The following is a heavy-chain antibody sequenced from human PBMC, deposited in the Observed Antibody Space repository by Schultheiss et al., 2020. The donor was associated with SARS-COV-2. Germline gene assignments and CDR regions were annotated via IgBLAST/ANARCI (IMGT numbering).Heavy chain of an antibody. D-gene: IGHD2-15*01. CDR1: GGSISSYY. J-gene: IGHJ6*03. CDR3: ARDFGPQGYYYYYMDV. Sequence: SETLSLTCTVSGGSISSYYWSWIRQPPGKGLEWIGEINHSGSTNYNPSLKSRVTISVDTSKNQFSLKLSSVTAADTAVYYCARDFGPQGYYYYYMDVWGKGTTVTVSS. CDR2: INHSGST. V-gene: IGHV4-34*01.